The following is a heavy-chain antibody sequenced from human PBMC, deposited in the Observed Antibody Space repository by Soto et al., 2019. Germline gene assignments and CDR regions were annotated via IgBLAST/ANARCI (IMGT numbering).Heavy chain of an antibody. Sequence: PGGSLRLSCAASGFTFSSCAMGWVRQAPGKGLEWVSDIIDSGGSTYYADSVKGRFTISRDNSKSTLYPQMNSLRAEDTALYYCGKGRSYYYYYGVEVWGQGTTVTVSS. CDR3: GKGRSYYYYYGVEV. V-gene: IGHV3-23*01. CDR1: GFTFSSCA. CDR2: IIDSGGST. J-gene: IGHJ6*02.